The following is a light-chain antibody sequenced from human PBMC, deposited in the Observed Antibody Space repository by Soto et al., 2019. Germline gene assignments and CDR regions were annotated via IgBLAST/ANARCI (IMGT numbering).Light chain of an antibody. Sequence: QSALTQPASVSGSPGQSITISCTGTSSDVGGYNCVSWYQQHPGKAPKLMISEVTKRPSGVPDRFSGSKSGNTASLTVSGLQAEDEADYYCSSYAGNNNFVFGTGTKLTVL. CDR2: EVT. CDR1: SSDVGGYNC. V-gene: IGLV2-8*01. CDR3: SSYAGNNNFV. J-gene: IGLJ1*01.